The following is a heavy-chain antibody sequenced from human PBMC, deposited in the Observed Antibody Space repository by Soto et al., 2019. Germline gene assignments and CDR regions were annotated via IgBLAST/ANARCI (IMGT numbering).Heavy chain of an antibody. Sequence: PSETLSLTCTVSGGSISSYYWSWIRQPPGKGLEWIGYIYYSGSTNYNPSLKSRVTISVDTSKNQFSLKLSSVTAADTAVYYCARQYYDILTGYYEPSYFDYWGQGTLVTVSS. CDR1: GGSISSYY. CDR3: ARQYYDILTGYYEPSYFDY. J-gene: IGHJ4*02. CDR2: IYYSGST. D-gene: IGHD3-9*01. V-gene: IGHV4-59*08.